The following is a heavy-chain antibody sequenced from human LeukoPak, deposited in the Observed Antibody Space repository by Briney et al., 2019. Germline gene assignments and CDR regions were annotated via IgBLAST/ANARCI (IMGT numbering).Heavy chain of an antibody. J-gene: IGHJ4*02. V-gene: IGHV3-15*01. D-gene: IGHD5-18*01. Sequence: PGGPLRLSCAASGFTFSNYAMSWVRQAPGKGLEWVDHIKGKAEGGTTDYAAPVQGRFTISRDDSKNTLYLQMNSLKTEDTAVYYCTTGTWIQLWLADYWGQGTLVTVSS. CDR2: IKGKAEGGTT. CDR3: TTGTWIQLWLADY. CDR1: GFTFSNYA.